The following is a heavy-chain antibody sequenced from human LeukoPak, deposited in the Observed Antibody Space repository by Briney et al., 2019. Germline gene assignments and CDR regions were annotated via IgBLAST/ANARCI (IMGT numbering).Heavy chain of an antibody. CDR2: INEDGSYK. D-gene: IGHD3-22*01. CDR1: GFTFTSYW. V-gene: IGHV3-7*03. J-gene: IGHJ4*02. Sequence: PGGSLRLSCAVTGFTFTSYWMSWVRQAPGKGLEWVANINEDGSYKFHADSVKGRLTISRDNSKNTLYLQMNSLRAEDTAIYYCAKDIVRGYYDSSGQSEPDYWGQGTLVTVSS. CDR3: AKDIVRGYYDSSGQSEPDY.